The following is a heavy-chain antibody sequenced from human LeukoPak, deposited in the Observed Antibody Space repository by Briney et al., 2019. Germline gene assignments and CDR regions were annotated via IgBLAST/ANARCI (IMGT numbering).Heavy chain of an antibody. Sequence: SVKVSCKASGGTFSSYAISWVRQAPGQGLEWMGGIIPIFGTANYAQKFQGRVTVTTDESTSTAYMELSSLRSEDTAVYYCARWDYCSGGSCYSPYFDYWGQGTLVTVSS. CDR1: GGTFSSYA. J-gene: IGHJ4*02. CDR2: IIPIFGTA. CDR3: ARWDYCSGGSCYSPYFDY. V-gene: IGHV1-69*05. D-gene: IGHD2-15*01.